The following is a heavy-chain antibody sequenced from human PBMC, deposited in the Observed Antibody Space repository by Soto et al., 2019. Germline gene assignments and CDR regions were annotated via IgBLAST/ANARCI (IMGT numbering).Heavy chain of an antibody. V-gene: IGHV1-69*01. CDR3: ARVLRNYSASSGIFDY. CDR2: IIPIFGTA. Sequence: QVQLVQSGAEVKKPGSSVKVSCKASGGTFSSYAISWVRQAPGQGLEWMGGIIPIFGTANYAQKFQGRVTISTYESTSTAYMELSSLRSEATAVYYCARVLRNYSASSGIFDYWGHGTLVTVPS. CDR1: GGTFSSYA. D-gene: IGHD3-22*01. J-gene: IGHJ4*01.